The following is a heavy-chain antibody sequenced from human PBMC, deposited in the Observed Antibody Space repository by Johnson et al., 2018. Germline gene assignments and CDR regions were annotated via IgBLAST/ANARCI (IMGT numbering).Heavy chain of an antibody. CDR3: AKDLTIGSGLKYYYDYRDV. CDR1: GFTFSSYG. Sequence: QVQLVQSGGGVVQPGRSLRLSCVASGFTFSSYGMHWVRQAPGKGLEWVAVISYDGSNKYYADSVKGRFTISRDNSKNTLYLQMNSLRAEDTAVYYCAKDLTIGSGLKYYYDYRDVWGKGTTVTVSS. J-gene: IGHJ6*03. D-gene: IGHD6-19*01. V-gene: IGHV3-30*18. CDR2: ISYDGSNK.